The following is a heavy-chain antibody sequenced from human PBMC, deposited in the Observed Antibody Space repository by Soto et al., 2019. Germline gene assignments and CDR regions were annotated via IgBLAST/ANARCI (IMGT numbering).Heavy chain of an antibody. CDR2: IIPIFGTA. Sequence: VKVSCKASGGTFSSYAISWVRQAPGQGLEWMGGIIPIFGTANYAQKFQGRVTITADESTSTAYMELSSLRSEDTAVYYCARVHGDPYYFDYWGQGTLVTVSS. CDR3: ARVHGDPYYFDY. V-gene: IGHV1-69*13. J-gene: IGHJ4*02. CDR1: GGTFSSYA. D-gene: IGHD4-17*01.